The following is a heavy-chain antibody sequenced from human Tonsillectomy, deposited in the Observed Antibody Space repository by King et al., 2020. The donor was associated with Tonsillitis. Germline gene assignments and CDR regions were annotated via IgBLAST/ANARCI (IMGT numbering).Heavy chain of an antibody. J-gene: IGHJ4*01. V-gene: IGHV3-23*04. Sequence: VQLVESGGGLVQPGGTLRLSCEASGFTFSSYAMSWVRQTPGKGLEWVSTIRGSGASTYYADPVKGRFTVSRDNSKNTLYLQMNSLRAEDTAVYYCGKHACSCGPCTCDYWGQGILVTVSS. CDR1: GFTFSSYA. CDR2: IRGSGAST. D-gene: IGHD2-15*01. CDR3: GKHACSCGPCTCDY.